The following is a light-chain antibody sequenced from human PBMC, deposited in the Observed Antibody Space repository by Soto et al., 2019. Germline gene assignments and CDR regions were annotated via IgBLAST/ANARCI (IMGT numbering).Light chain of an antibody. J-gene: IGKJ3*01. CDR3: QESYSHSRT. CDR1: QSINTY. Sequence: DIQMTQSPSSLSASVGDRVTITCRASQSINTYLNWYQQKPGKAPKLLIYAASSLQSGVPSRFSGSGSGTDSTLTIGSLQPEDFATYYCQESYSHSRTFGPGTKVDI. CDR2: AAS. V-gene: IGKV1-39*01.